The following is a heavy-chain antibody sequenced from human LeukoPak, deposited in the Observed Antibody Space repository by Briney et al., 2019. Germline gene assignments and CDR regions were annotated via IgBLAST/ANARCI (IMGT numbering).Heavy chain of an antibody. CDR1: GGSISSSSYY. CDR3: ARQSVGRDYYYYYMDV. V-gene: IGHV4-39*01. Sequence: SETLSLTCTVSGGSISSSSYYWGWIRQPPGKGLEWIGSIYYSGSTYYNPSLKSRFTISVDTSKNQFSLKLSSVTAADTAVYYCARQSVGRDYYYYYMDVWGKGTTVTVSS. J-gene: IGHJ6*03. CDR2: IYYSGST.